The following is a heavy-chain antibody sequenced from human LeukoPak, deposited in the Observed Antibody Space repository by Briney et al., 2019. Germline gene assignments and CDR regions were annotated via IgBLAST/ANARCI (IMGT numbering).Heavy chain of an antibody. J-gene: IGHJ4*02. V-gene: IGHV3-48*03. D-gene: IGHD3-22*01. CDR1: GFTLSSYE. Sequence: GGSLRLSCAASGFTLSSYEMNWVRQAPGKGLEWVSYISSSGSTIYYADSVKGRFTISRDNAKNSLYLQMNSLRAEDTAVYYCARAYYYDSSGYYDYWGQGTLVTVSS. CDR3: ARAYYYDSSGYYDY. CDR2: ISSSGSTI.